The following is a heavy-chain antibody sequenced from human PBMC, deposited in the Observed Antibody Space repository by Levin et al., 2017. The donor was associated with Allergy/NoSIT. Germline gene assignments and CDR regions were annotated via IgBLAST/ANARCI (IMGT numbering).Heavy chain of an antibody. CDR3: AKDKLSHTAMAIYH. Sequence: GGSLRLSCAASGFTFDDYAMHWVRQAPGKGLEWVSLVSWDGGSAYYADSVRGRFTISRDNSKNSLYLQMNTLRPDDTALYYCAKDKLSHTAMAIYHWGQGTLVTVSS. CDR2: VSWDGGSA. CDR1: GFTFDDYA. D-gene: IGHD5-18*01. J-gene: IGHJ5*02. V-gene: IGHV3-43D*03.